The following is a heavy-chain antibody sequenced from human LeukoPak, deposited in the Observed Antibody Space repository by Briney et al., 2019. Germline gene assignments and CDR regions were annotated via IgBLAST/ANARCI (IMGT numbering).Heavy chain of an antibody. D-gene: IGHD6-13*01. J-gene: IGHJ4*02. CDR2: IYYSGST. Sequence: SETLSLTCTVSGGSTSRYYWSWIRQPPGERLEWLGYIYYSGSTTYNPSLKSRLTMSVDTSKNQISLKLISLTAADTAVYYCARLPGIAAVWGQGTLVTVSS. CDR1: GGSTSRYY. V-gene: IGHV4-59*08. CDR3: ARLPGIAAV.